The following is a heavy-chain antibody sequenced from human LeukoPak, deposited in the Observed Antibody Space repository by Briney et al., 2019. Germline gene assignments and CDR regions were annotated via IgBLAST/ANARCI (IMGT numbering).Heavy chain of an antibody. CDR2: IWYDGSNK. CDR1: GFTFTNHG. Sequence: GGSLRLSCAAYGFTFTNHGMHWVRQAPGKGQEWVALIWYDGSNKYYGDSVKGRFTISRDNSKNTVYLQMNSLRAEDTGVYYCARDPVWFGDVIVDYWGQGTLVAVAS. D-gene: IGHD3-10*01. V-gene: IGHV3-33*01. CDR3: ARDPVWFGDVIVDY. J-gene: IGHJ4*02.